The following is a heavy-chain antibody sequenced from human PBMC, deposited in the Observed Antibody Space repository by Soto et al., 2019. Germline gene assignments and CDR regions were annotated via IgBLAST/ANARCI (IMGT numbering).Heavy chain of an antibody. CDR1: GGSISSYY. Sequence: SETLSLTCTVSGGSISSYYWSWIRQPPGKGLEWIGYIYYSGSTNYTPSPKSRVTISVDTSKNQFSLKLSSVTAADTAVYYCARHHMGALDYGGQGTLVTVS. D-gene: IGHD3-16*01. J-gene: IGHJ4*02. CDR2: IYYSGST. CDR3: ARHHMGALDY. V-gene: IGHV4-59*08.